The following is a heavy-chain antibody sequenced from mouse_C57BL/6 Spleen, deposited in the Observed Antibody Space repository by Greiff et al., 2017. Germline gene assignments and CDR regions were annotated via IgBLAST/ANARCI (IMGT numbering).Heavy chain of an antibody. V-gene: IGHV1-15*01. J-gene: IGHJ3*01. D-gene: IGHD2-5*01. Sequence: QVQLQQSGAELVRPGASVTLSCKASGYTFPDYEMHWVKQTPVHGLEWIGAIDPETGGTAYNQKFKGKAILTADKSSSTAYMELRSLTSEDSAVYYCTRAYYSNYPFAYWGQGTLVTVSA. CDR2: IDPETGGT. CDR3: TRAYYSNYPFAY. CDR1: GYTFPDYE.